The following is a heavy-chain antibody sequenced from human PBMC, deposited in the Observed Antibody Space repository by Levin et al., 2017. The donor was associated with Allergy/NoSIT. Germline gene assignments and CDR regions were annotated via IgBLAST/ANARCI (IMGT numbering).Heavy chain of an antibody. CDR3: ATGYAPGQD. D-gene: IGHD3-9*01. CDR1: GKMFGGGW. Sequence: LSGGSLRLSCAVSGKMFGGGWMSWARQAPGKGLECVANIKEDGSEKNYLDSVKGRFTISIDSARNSLYLQMSSLRAEDTAIYYCATGYAPGQDWGPGTLVTVSS. V-gene: IGHV3-7*01. CDR2: IKEDGSEK. J-gene: IGHJ4*02.